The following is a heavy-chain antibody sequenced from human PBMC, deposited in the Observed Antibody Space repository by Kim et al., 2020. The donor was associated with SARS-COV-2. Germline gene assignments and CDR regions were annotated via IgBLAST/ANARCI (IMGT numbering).Heavy chain of an antibody. CDR2: IEQDATEK. CDR3: ARDATYYDSSGYFSPYWYFDL. CDR1: GFTFSNFW. D-gene: IGHD3-22*01. J-gene: IGHJ2*01. Sequence: GGSLRLSCAASGFTFSNFWMSWVRQAPGKELEWVANIEQDATEKYYVDSVKGRFTISRDNAKNSLYLQMNGLRAEDTAVYYCARDATYYDSSGYFSPYWYFDLWGRGTLVTVSS. V-gene: IGHV3-7*01.